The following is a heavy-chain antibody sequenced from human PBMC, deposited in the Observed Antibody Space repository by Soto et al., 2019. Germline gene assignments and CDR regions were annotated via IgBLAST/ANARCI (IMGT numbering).Heavy chain of an antibody. Sequence: LRLSCAASGFTFSSYWMHWVRQAPGKGLVWVSVIYSGGSTYYADSVRGRFTISRDNSKNTLYLQMKSLRAEDTAVYYCARDPPATRHGMDVWGQGTTVTVSS. CDR1: GFTFSSYW. J-gene: IGHJ6*02. V-gene: IGHV3-53*01. CDR2: IYSGGST. CDR3: ARDPPATRHGMDV.